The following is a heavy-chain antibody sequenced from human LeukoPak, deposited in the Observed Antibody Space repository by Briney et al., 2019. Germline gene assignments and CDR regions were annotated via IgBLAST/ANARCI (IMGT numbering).Heavy chain of an antibody. J-gene: IGHJ5*02. CDR1: GGSFSGYY. CDR2: IYYSGST. CDR3: ARHASPAWFDP. D-gene: IGHD6-6*01. V-gene: IGHV4-59*08. Sequence: PSETLSLTCAVYGGSFSGYYWSWIRQPPGKGLEWIGYIYYSGSTNYNPSLKSRVTISVDTSKNQFSLKLSSVTAADTAVYYCARHASPAWFDPWGQGTLVTVSS.